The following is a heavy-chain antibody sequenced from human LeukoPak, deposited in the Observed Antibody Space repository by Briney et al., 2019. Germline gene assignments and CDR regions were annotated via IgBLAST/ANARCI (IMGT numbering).Heavy chain of an antibody. CDR1: GFTVSSNY. J-gene: IGHJ6*02. V-gene: IGHV3-53*01. CDR3: ARDGPTYGMDV. CDR2: IYSGGST. Sequence: GGSLRLSCAASGFTVSSNYMSWVRQAPGKGLEWVSDIYSGGSTYYADSVKGRFTISRDNSKNTLYLQMNSLRAEDTAVYYCARDGPTYGMDVWGQGTTVTVSS.